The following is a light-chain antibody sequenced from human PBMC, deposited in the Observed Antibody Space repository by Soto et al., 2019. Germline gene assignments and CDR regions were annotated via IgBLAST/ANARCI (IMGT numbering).Light chain of an antibody. CDR3: QQYYSNPRT. J-gene: IGKJ1*01. CDR1: QSVLYSSNNKSY. Sequence: DIVMTQSPDSLAVSLGERATINCKSSQSVLYSSNNKSYLAWYQQKPGQPPKLLISWASARESGVPDRFSGSGSGTDFTLTISSLQAEDVAISYCQQYYSNPRTFGQGTKVEIK. V-gene: IGKV4-1*01. CDR2: WAS.